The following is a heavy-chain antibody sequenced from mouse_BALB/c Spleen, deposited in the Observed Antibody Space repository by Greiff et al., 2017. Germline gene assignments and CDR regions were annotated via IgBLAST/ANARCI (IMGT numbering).Heavy chain of an antibody. V-gene: IGHV1-54*01. J-gene: IGHJ4*01. Sequence: QVQLQQSGAELVRPGTSVKVSCKASGYAFTNYLIEWVKQRPGQGLEWIGVINPGSGGTNYNEKFKGKATLTADKSSSTAYMQLSSLTSDDSAVYFGARILSRAMDYWGQGTSVTVSS. CDR2: INPGSGGT. CDR1: GYAFTNYL. CDR3: ARILSRAMDY.